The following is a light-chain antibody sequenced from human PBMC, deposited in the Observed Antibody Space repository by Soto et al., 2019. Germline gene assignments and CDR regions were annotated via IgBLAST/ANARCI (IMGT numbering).Light chain of an antibody. J-gene: IGKJ1*01. V-gene: IGKV1-33*01. CDR2: DAS. CDR1: QDINIY. Sequence: DLQMTQSPSSLSASAGDRVTITCQASQDINIYLNWFQQKPGKAPKLLIYDASNLETGVPSRFSGSGSGTDFTFTISGLQPEDIGTYYCQQYHNLPWTFGQGTKVEI. CDR3: QQYHNLPWT.